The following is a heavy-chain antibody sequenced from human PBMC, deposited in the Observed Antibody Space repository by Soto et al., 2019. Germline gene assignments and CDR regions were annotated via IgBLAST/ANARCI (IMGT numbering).Heavy chain of an antibody. J-gene: IGHJ4*02. V-gene: IGHV3-9*01. Sequence: EVQLVESGGGLVQPGRSLRLSCEASGFTFDDYAMHWVRQAPGKGLEWVSGISWNSVTMAYADSVKGRFTISRDNANNSLYLQMNSLRADDTAFYYCAKGRFDGWYVFDDWGQGTLVTVSS. CDR1: GFTFDDYA. CDR2: ISWNSVTM. D-gene: IGHD6-19*01. CDR3: AKGRFDGWYVFDD.